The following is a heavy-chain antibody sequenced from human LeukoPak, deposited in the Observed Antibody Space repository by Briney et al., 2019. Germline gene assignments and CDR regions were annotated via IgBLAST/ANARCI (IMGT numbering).Heavy chain of an antibody. CDR2: ISYDGSNK. D-gene: IGHD2-8*01. CDR1: GFTFSSYG. Sequence: GGSLRLSCAASGFTFSSYGMHWVRQAPGKGLEWVAVISYDGSNKYYADSVKGRFTISRDNSKNTLYLQMNSLRAEDTAVYYCAKGLMHPWGQGTLVTVSS. J-gene: IGHJ5*02. V-gene: IGHV3-30*18. CDR3: AKGLMHP.